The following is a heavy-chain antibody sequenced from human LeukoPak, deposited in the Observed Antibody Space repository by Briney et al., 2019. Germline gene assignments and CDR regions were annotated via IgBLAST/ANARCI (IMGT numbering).Heavy chain of an antibody. Sequence: GASVKVSCKASGYTFTGYYMHWVRQAPGQGLEWMGWISPNSGGTNYAQKFQGRVTMTRDTSISTAYMELSRLRSDDTAVYYCARSLGYCSSTSCSMTVWGQGTTVTVSS. J-gene: IGHJ6*02. CDR1: GYTFTGYY. CDR2: ISPNSGGT. V-gene: IGHV1-2*02. D-gene: IGHD2-2*01. CDR3: ARSLGYCSSTSCSMTV.